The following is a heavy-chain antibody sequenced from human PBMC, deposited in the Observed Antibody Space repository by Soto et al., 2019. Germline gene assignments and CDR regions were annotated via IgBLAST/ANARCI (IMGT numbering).Heavy chain of an antibody. J-gene: IGHJ4*02. Sequence: QVQLVQSGAEVKKPGSSVKVSCKASGGTFSSYTISWVRQAPGQGLEWMGRIIPIRGIANYAQKFQARVTITADKPPSTAYMELSGLRSEDTAVYYFAGAQAGHYYGSGHIDYWGQGTLVTVSS. CDR2: IIPIRGIA. CDR1: GGTFSSYT. CDR3: AGAQAGHYYGSGHIDY. V-gene: IGHV1-69*02. D-gene: IGHD3-10*01.